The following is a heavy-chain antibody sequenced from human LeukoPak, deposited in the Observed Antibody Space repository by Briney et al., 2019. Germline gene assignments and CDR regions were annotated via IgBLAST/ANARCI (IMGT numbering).Heavy chain of an antibody. J-gene: IGHJ4*02. CDR1: GGSFSGYY. CDR3: ARGRYSYGGLDY. V-gene: IGHV4-34*01. Sequence: SETLSLTCAVYGGSFSGYYWIWIRQPPRKGLEWIGEINHSGSTNYNPSLKSRVTISVDTSKNQFSLKLSSVTAADTAVYYCARGRYSYGGLDYWGQGTLVTVSS. D-gene: IGHD5-18*01. CDR2: INHSGST.